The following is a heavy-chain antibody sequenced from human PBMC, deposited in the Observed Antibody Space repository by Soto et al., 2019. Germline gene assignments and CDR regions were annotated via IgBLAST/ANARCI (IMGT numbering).Heavy chain of an antibody. D-gene: IGHD3-22*01. V-gene: IGHV3-30*18. CDR1: GFTFSSYG. J-gene: IGHJ4*02. CDR3: AKDHHFDSSGYCGY. CDR2: ISYDGSNK. Sequence: QAQLVESGGGVVQPGRSLRLSCAASGFTFSSYGMHWVRQAPGKGLEWVAVISYDGSNKYYADSVKGRFTISRDNSKNTLYLQMNSLRAEDTAVYYCAKDHHFDSSGYCGYWGQGTLVTVSS.